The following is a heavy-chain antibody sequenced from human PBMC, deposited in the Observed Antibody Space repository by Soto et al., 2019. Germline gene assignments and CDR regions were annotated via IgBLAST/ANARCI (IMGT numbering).Heavy chain of an antibody. Sequence: PGESLRLSCAVSGFTLSSYGMHWGRQAPDKGLEWEAVTWNDGSNKYYTDSVKGRLTISTDTSKRTLYLQMNSLRAEDTAVYYCASDHHTAMVQDVWGQGTTVTVSS. CDR3: ASDHHTAMVQDV. CDR1: GFTLSSYG. CDR2: TWNDGSNK. V-gene: IGHV3-33*01. J-gene: IGHJ6*02. D-gene: IGHD5-18*01.